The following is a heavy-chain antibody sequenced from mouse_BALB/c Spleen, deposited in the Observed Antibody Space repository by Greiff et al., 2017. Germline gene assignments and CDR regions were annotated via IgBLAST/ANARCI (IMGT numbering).Heavy chain of an antibody. J-gene: IGHJ1*01. CDR3: ARDYGYANGWYFDV. Sequence: EVQGVESGGGLVQPGGSLRLSCATSGFTFTDYYMSWVRQPPGKALEWLGFIRNKANGYTTEYSASVKGRFTISRDNSQSILYLQMNTLRAEDSATYYCARDYGYANGWYFDVWGAGTTVTVSS. CDR1: GFTFTDYY. CDR2: IRNKANGYTT. D-gene: IGHD2-2*01. V-gene: IGHV7-3*02.